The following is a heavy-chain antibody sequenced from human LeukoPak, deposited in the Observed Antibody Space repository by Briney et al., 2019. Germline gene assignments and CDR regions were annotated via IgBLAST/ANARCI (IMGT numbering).Heavy chain of an antibody. D-gene: IGHD6-19*01. Sequence: GGSLRLSCAASGFTFSSYWMSWVRQAPGKGLEWVANIKQGGSEKYYVDSVKGRFTISRDNAKNSLYLQMNSLRAEDTAVYYCARDRQQWLTSTFDYWGQGTLVTVSS. CDR1: GFTFSSYW. J-gene: IGHJ4*02. V-gene: IGHV3-7*01. CDR3: ARDRQQWLTSTFDY. CDR2: IKQGGSEK.